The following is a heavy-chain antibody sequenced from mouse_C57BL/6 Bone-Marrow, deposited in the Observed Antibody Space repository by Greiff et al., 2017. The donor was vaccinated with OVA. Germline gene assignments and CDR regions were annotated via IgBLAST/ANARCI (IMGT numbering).Heavy chain of an antibody. J-gene: IGHJ3*01. D-gene: IGHD3-2*02. V-gene: IGHV1-64*01. Sequence: QVHVKQPGAELVKPGASVKLSCKASGYTFTSYGMHWVKPRPGQGLEWIGMIHPNSGSTKYHEKFKSKATLTVDKSYSTAFMQISRLTAEDSAVCYCSETAQATAWFAYGGQGTLVTVSA. CDR3: SETAQATAWFAY. CDR1: GYTFTSYG. CDR2: IHPNSGST.